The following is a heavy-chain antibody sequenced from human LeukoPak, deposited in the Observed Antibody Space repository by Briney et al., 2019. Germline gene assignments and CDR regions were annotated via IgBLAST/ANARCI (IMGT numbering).Heavy chain of an antibody. Sequence: INAGNGNTKYSQKFQGRVTITRDTSASTAYMELSSLRSEDTAEYYCARLGHYYDSSGYLPYWGQGTLVTVSS. V-gene: IGHV1-3*01. J-gene: IGHJ4*02. CDR3: ARLGHYYDSSGYLPY. CDR2: INAGNGNT. D-gene: IGHD3-22*01.